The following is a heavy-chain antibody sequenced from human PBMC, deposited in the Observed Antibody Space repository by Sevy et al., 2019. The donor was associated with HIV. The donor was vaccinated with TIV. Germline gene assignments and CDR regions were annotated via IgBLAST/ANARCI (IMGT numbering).Heavy chain of an antibody. D-gene: IGHD3-16*01. CDR3: ARTGSYADTYFYYYAMDV. CDR1: EFTFSSYW. Sequence: GGSLRLSCAASEFTFSSYWMTWVRQGPGKGLEWVANINQDGSEENYADSVKGRFTIFRDNAKKSLFLQMNSLRAEDTAVYHCARTGSYADTYFYYYAMDVWGRWTTVTVSS. V-gene: IGHV3-7*01. CDR2: INQDGSEE. J-gene: IGHJ6*02.